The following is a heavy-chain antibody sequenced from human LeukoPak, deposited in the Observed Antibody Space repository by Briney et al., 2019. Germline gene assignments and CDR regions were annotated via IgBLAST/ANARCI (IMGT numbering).Heavy chain of an antibody. J-gene: IGHJ4*02. D-gene: IGHD7-27*01. V-gene: IGHV1-2*02. CDR1: GYTFSDYS. Sequence: EASVKVSCKASGYTFSDYSMCWVRQAPGQGLEWMGWINPNSGGTKYAQNFQGRVTMTRDTSISTAYMELSRLRSDDTAVYYCARQTGDNFDYWGQGALVTASS. CDR2: INPNSGGT. CDR3: ARQTGDNFDY.